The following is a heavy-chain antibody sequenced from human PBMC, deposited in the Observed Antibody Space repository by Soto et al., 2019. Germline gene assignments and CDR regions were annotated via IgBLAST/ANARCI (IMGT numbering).Heavy chain of an antibody. CDR3: TRGRLSGSYDY. J-gene: IGHJ4*02. CDR1: GFTFTNYG. V-gene: IGHV3-13*01. Sequence: PGGSLRLSCAASGFTFTNYGIHWVRQAKGKGLEWVSGIGAAGDAYYSGSVKGRFTISRENAKNSLYLQMNSLRAGDTAVYYCTRGRLSGSYDYWGQGTLVTVSS. D-gene: IGHD1-26*01. CDR2: IGAAGDA.